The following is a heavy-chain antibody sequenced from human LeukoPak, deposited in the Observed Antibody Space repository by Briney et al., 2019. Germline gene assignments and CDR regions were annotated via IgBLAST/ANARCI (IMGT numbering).Heavy chain of an antibody. CDR2: INPNSGGT. CDR3: AISSSSWYELNWFDP. Sequence: ASVKVSCKASGYTFTGYYMHWVRQAPGQGLEWMGWINPNSGGTNYAQKFQGRVTMTRDTSISTAYMELSRLRSDDTAMYYCAISSSSWYELNWFDPWGQGTLVTVSS. J-gene: IGHJ5*02. V-gene: IGHV1-2*02. CDR1: GYTFTGYY. D-gene: IGHD6-13*01.